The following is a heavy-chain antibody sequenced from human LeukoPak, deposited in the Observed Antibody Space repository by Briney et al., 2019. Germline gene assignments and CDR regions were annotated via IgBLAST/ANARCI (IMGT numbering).Heavy chain of an antibody. V-gene: IGHV3-23*01. CDR3: AKDYSGSYFYFDY. CDR1: GFTFSIFA. J-gene: IGHJ4*01. Sequence: GGSLRLSCAASGFTFSIFAMSWVRQATGQGLEWVSTISGGGGSTFYADSVRGRLTISRDNSKNTLYLQVNSLRAEDTAVYYCAKDYSGSYFYFDYWGQGTLVTVSS. D-gene: IGHD1-26*01. CDR2: ISGGGGST.